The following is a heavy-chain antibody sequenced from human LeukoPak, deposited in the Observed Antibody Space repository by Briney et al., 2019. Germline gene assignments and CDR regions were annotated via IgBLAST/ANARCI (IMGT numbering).Heavy chain of an antibody. Sequence: GGSLRLSCAASGFTFSSYAMSWVRQAPGEGLEWVSAISGSGGRTYYAASVKGRFTISRDNSKNTLYVQMNSLRAEDTAVYYCAKSGFLEWLLRFDYWGQGTLVPVSS. CDR3: AKSGFLEWLLRFDY. D-gene: IGHD3-3*01. CDR1: GFTFSSYA. J-gene: IGHJ4*02. V-gene: IGHV3-23*01. CDR2: ISGSGGRT.